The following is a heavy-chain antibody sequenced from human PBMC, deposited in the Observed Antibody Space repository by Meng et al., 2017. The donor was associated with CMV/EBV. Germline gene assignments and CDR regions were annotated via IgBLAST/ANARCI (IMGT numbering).Heavy chain of an antibody. CDR1: GGSFSGYD. CDR2: INHSGST. J-gene: IGHJ5*02. CDR3: ARGVGGWFDP. D-gene: IGHD1-26*01. Sequence: QVQPQQWGVWLLKSSETLSLTCAVYGGSFSGYDWSWTRQPPGKGLEWIGEINHSGSTNYNPSLKSRVTISVDTSKTQFSLKLSSVTAADTAVYYCARGVGGWFDPWGQGTLVTVSS. V-gene: IGHV4-34*01.